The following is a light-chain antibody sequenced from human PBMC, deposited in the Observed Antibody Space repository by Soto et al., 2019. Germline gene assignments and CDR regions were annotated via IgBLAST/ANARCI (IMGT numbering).Light chain of an antibody. J-gene: IGKJ2*01. V-gene: IGKV1-5*01. CDR2: EAS. Sequence: DIQMTQSPFILSASVGDRVTITCRASQSVSSWLAWYQQKPGKATKLLIFEASVLARGVPSRFSGSGSGTEFTLTISGRQPDDFATYNCQQYDSYRGSFGQGIKLEVK. CDR1: QSVSSW. CDR3: QQYDSYRGS.